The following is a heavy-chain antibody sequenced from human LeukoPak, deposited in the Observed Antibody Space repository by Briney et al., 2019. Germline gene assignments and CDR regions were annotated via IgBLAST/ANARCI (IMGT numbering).Heavy chain of an antibody. Sequence: GGSLRLSCAASGFTFSSYSMNWVRQAPGKGLEWASSISSSSSYIYYADSVKGRFTISRDNAKNSLYLQMNSLRAEDTAVYYCARATRYCSSTSCYEADAFDIWGQGTMVTVSS. J-gene: IGHJ3*02. D-gene: IGHD2-2*01. CDR2: ISSSSSYI. CDR3: ARATRYCSSTSCYEADAFDI. CDR1: GFTFSSYS. V-gene: IGHV3-21*01.